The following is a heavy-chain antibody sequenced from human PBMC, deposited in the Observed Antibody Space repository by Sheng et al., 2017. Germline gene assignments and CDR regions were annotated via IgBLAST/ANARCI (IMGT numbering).Heavy chain of an antibody. CDR1: GGSISSYY. D-gene: IGHD3-3*01. CDR2: IYTSGST. J-gene: IGHJ4*02. CDR3: ARGPRGPDYDFGVVIILYY. Sequence: QVQLQESGPGLVKPSETLSLTCTVSGGSISSYYWSWIRQPAGKGLEWIGRIYTSGSTNYNPSLKSRVTMSVDTSKNQFSLKLSSVTAADTAVYYCARGPRGPDYDFGVVIILYYWGRGNPGHRLL. V-gene: IGHV4-4*07.